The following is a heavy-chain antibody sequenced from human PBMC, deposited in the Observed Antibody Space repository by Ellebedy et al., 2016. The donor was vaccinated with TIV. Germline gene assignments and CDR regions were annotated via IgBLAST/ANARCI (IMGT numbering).Heavy chain of an antibody. J-gene: IGHJ4*02. D-gene: IGHD6-19*01. CDR1: GYTFINYD. V-gene: IGHV1-8*01. Sequence: AASVKVSCKASGYTFINYDINWVRQATGQGLEWVGWMSPYSGKSGYAQKFQGRVTMTRSTSISTACMELSSLTYEDTAVYYGERGRVGVAGTLVYWGQGTLVTVSS. CDR3: ERGRVGVAGTLVY. CDR2: MSPYSGKS.